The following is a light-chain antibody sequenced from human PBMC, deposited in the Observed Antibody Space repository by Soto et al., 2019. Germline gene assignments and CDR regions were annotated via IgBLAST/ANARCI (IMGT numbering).Light chain of an antibody. CDR3: HPYTTLPLIP. CDR2: DST. Sequence: TQYKATLSLSPGERATLSCRSSQSIHTSLAWYQQKPGQPPRLVVYDSTLRANGVPDRFGGSRSGTAFTLTISSLQSADFALHTCHPYTTLPLIPFG. J-gene: IGKJ2*01. CDR1: QSIHTS. V-gene: IGKV3D-15*01.